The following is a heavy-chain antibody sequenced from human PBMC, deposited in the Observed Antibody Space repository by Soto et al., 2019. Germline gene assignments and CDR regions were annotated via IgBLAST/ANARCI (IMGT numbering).Heavy chain of an antibody. J-gene: IGHJ3*02. CDR2: INHSGST. V-gene: IGHV4-34*01. CDR1: GGSFSGYY. CDR3: AGGSDIVVVVASPSAFDI. D-gene: IGHD2-15*01. Sequence: SETLPLTCAVYGGSFSGYYWSWIRQPPGKGLEWIGEINHSGSTNYNPSLKSRVTISVDTSKNQFSLKLSSVTAADTAVYYCAGGSDIVVVVASPSAFDIWGQGTMVTVSS.